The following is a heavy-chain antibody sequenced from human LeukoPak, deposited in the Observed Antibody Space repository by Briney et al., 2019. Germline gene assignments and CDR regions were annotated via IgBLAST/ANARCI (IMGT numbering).Heavy chain of an antibody. V-gene: IGHV1-69*05. CDR2: IIPIFGTA. CDR3: ASVETDYYYYMDV. J-gene: IGHJ6*03. D-gene: IGHD1-14*01. Sequence: ASVKVSCKASGGTFSSYAISWVRQAPGQGLEWMGGIIPIFGTANYAQKFQGRVTITTDESTSAAYMELSSLRSEDTAVYYCASVETDYYYYMDVWGKGTTVTVSS. CDR1: GGTFSSYA.